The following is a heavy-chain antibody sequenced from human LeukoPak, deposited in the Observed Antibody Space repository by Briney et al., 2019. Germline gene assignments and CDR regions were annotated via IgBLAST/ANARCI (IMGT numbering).Heavy chain of an antibody. V-gene: IGHV1-46*01. CDR1: GYTCTSCY. D-gene: IGHD2-2*01. J-gene: IGHJ3*02. CDR2: INPSGGST. CDR3: AKEGYSSSTSSYGGAFDI. Sequence: ASVKVSCKASGYTCTSCYMHWVRQAPGQGLGWVGIINPSGGSTRYAQKFQGRVTRTSDTSTSTVYMELSSLRSEDTAVYYCAKEGYSSSTSSYGGAFDIWGQGTMVTVSS.